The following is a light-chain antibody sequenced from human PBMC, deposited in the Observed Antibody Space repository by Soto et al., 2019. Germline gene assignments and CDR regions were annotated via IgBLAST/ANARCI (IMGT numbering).Light chain of an antibody. Sequence: DIQMTQSPSTLSASVGDRVTITCRASQSISSWLAWYQQKPGKVPKLLIHKASSLESGVPSRFSGSGSGTEFTLTISSLQPDDFATYYCQQYSSYSSAFGQGTKVEIK. CDR1: QSISSW. V-gene: IGKV1-5*03. J-gene: IGKJ1*01. CDR2: KAS. CDR3: QQYSSYSSA.